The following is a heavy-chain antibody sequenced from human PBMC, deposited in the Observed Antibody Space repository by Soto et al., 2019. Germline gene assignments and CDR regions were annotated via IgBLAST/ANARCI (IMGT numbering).Heavy chain of an antibody. V-gene: IGHV3-66*01. CDR2: IYTAGAT. J-gene: IGHJ4*02. Sequence: PGGSLRLSFAASELIVSTNYMGWVRQAPGKGLEWVSVIYTAGATYYADSVKDRFSISRDGAKNTLYLQMDSLRVDDTAVYYCARGWRSATTFDYWGQGTLVTVSS. CDR3: ARGWRSATTFDY. D-gene: IGHD6-19*01. CDR1: ELIVSTNY.